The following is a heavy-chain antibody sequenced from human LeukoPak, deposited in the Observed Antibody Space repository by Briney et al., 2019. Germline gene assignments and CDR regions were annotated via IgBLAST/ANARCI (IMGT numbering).Heavy chain of an antibody. CDR2: INHSGST. Sequence: PSETLTLTCAVYGGSFSGYYWSWLRQPPGKGLEWIGEINHSGSTNYNPSLKSRVTISVDTSKNQFSLKLSSVTAADTAVYYCARVHVSGYACDYWGQGTLVTVSS. D-gene: IGHD5-12*01. V-gene: IGHV4-34*01. CDR3: ARVHVSGYACDY. J-gene: IGHJ4*02. CDR1: GGSFSGYY.